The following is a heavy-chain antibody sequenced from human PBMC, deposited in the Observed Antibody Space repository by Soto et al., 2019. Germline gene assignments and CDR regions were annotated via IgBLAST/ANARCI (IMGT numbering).Heavy chain of an antibody. CDR3: ARERSYSGYDPHFDY. CDR1: GDSISSYY. V-gene: IGHV4-59*01. Sequence: PSETLSLTCTVSGDSISSYYWSWIRQPPGKGLEWIGYIYYSGGTNYNPSLKSRVTISVDTSKNQFSLKLSSVTAADTAVYYCARERSYSGYDPHFDYWGQGTLVTV. CDR2: IYYSGGT. J-gene: IGHJ4*02. D-gene: IGHD5-12*01.